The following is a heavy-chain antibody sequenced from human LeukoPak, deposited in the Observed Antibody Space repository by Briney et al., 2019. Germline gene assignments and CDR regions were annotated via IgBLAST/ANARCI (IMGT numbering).Heavy chain of an antibody. Sequence: KPGGSLRLSCAASGFTFSSYGMHWVRQAPGKGLEWVGRIKSKADGGTTDYAEPVKGRFTVSRDDSKNTLYLQLNSLKTEDTALYYCTTGLNPDYCSGAKCYVGDYWGQGTLVTVSS. J-gene: IGHJ4*02. CDR3: TTGLNPDYCSGAKCYVGDY. CDR1: GFTFSSYG. V-gene: IGHV3-15*01. D-gene: IGHD2-15*01. CDR2: IKSKADGGTT.